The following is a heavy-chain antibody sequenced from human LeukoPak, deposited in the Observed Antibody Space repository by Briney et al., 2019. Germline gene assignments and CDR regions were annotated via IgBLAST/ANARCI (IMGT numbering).Heavy chain of an antibody. D-gene: IGHD6-13*01. J-gene: IGHJ4*02. CDR2: ISYDGSNK. V-gene: IGHV3-30*18. CDR3: AKDPGAAGSDY. CDR1: GFTFSSYG. Sequence: GRSLRLSYAASGFTFSSYGMHWVRQAPGKGLEWVAVISYDGSNKYYADSVKGRFTISRDNSKNTLYLQMNSLRAEDTAVYYCAKDPGAAGSDYWGQGTLVTVSS.